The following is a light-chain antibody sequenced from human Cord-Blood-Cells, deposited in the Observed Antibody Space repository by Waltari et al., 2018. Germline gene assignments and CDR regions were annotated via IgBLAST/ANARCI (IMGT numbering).Light chain of an antibody. CDR1: QSISSW. CDR3: QQYNSYWT. CDR2: KAS. V-gene: IGKV1-5*03. Sequence: DIQMTQSPSTLSASVGDRVTITCRASQSISSWLAWYQQKPGKAPKLLIYKASSLESVVPSRFSGRGSGTEFTLTSSSLQPDDFATYYCQQYNSYWTFGQGTKVEIK. J-gene: IGKJ1*01.